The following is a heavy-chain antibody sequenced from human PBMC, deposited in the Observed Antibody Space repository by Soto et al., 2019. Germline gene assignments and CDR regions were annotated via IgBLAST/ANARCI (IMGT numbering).Heavy chain of an antibody. D-gene: IGHD6-13*01. J-gene: IGHJ6*02. CDR1: GGSISSYH. V-gene: IGHV4-59*01. CDR3: AREGSSSWSGDYGMDV. Sequence: SETLSLTCTVSGGSISSYHWSWIRQPPGKGLERIGNIYYSGGTSHNPSLKSRVTMAVDTSNNQFSLKLNSVTAADTAVYYCAREGSSSWSGDYGMDVWGQGTTVTVSS. CDR2: IYYSGGT.